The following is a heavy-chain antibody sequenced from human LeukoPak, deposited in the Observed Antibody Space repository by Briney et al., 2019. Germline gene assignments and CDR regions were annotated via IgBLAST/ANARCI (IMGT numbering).Heavy chain of an antibody. J-gene: IGHJ2*01. V-gene: IGHV4-4*08. D-gene: IGHD3-16*01. Sequence: SEALSLTCSVSGGSMFSYYWNWIRQPPGKGLEWIGYIYSIGVTNYNPSLRSRGTISVATSRNQFSLRLTSVTAEDTAIYYCARRAYYDSSGFHPTSGYFDLWGRGTLVTVSS. CDR1: GGSMFSYY. CDR2: IYSIGVT. CDR3: ARRAYYDSSGFHPTSGYFDL.